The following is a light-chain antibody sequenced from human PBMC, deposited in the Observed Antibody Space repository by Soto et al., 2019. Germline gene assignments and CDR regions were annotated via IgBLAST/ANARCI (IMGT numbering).Light chain of an antibody. CDR2: GAS. CDR1: QSVSNNY. V-gene: IGKV3-20*01. J-gene: IGKJ1*01. Sequence: EIVLTQSPGTLSLSPGERATLSCRASQSVSNNYLAWYQQKPGQAPRLLIYGASNRATGIPDRCSGSGAGTDFTLTISRLEPEDFAVYYCQQYNNWPTFGQGTKVDIK. CDR3: QQYNNWPT.